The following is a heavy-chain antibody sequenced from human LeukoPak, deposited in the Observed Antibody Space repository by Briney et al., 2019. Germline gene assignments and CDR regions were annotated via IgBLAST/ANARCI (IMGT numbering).Heavy chain of an antibody. V-gene: IGHV4-59*12. CDR3: ARGVEMAGFDY. CDR2: IYYSGST. Sequence: PSETLSLTXTVSGGSISSYYWSWIRQPPGKGVEWIGYIYYSGSTNYNPSLKSRVTISVDTSKNQLSLKLSSVTAADTAVYYCARGVEMAGFDYWGQGNLVTVSS. D-gene: IGHD5-24*01. J-gene: IGHJ4*02. CDR1: GGSISSYY.